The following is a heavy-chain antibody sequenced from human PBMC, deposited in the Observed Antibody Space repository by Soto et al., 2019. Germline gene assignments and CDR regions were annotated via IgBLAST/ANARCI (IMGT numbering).Heavy chain of an antibody. D-gene: IGHD1-7*01. CDR2: ISNSSSYN. J-gene: IGHJ4*02. CDR3: ARVVLELRHLGVDY. Sequence: PGGSLRLSCAASGFTFSSYTMHWVRQAPGKGLEWVSSISNSSSYNYYADSLKGRFTISRDNAKNSLYLQMNSLRAEDTAVYYCARVVLELRHLGVDYWGQGTLVTVSS. CDR1: GFTFSSYT. V-gene: IGHV3-21*01.